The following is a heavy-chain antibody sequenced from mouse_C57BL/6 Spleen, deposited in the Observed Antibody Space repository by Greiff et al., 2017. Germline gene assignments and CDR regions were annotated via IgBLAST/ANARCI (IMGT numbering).Heavy chain of an antibody. CDR1: GYTFTSYD. D-gene: IGHD1-1*01. CDR2: IYPRDGST. J-gene: IGHJ4*01. V-gene: IGHV1-85*01. Sequence: VQLQESGPELVKPGASVKLSCKASGYTFTSYDINWVKQRPGQGLEWIGWIYPRDGSTKYNEKFKGKATLTVDTSSSTAYMELHSLTSEDSAVYFCARFGYYGSSSYAMDYWGQGTSVTVSS. CDR3: ARFGYYGSSSYAMDY.